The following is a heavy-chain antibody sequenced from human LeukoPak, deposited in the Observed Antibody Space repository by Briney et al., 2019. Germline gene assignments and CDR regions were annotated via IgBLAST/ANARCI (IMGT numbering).Heavy chain of an antibody. CDR1: GGSFSGYY. V-gene: IGHV4-59*01. J-gene: IGHJ4*02. CDR2: IYYSGST. CDR3: ARAYYDYVWGSYPMDY. D-gene: IGHD3-16*02. Sequence: PSETLSLTCAVYGGSFSGYYWSWIRQPPGKGLEWIGYIYYSGSTNYNPSLKSRVTISVDTSKNQSSLKLSSVTAADTAVYYCARAYYDYVWGSYPMDYWGQGTLVTVSS.